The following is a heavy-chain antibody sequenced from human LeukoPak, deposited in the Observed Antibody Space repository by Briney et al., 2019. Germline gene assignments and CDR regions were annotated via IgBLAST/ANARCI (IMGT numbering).Heavy chain of an antibody. J-gene: IGHJ4*02. CDR3: ARETEMANLDY. CDR2: IKQDGSEK. CDR1: GFTFSSYW. Sequence: GGSLRLSCTASGFTFSSYWMNWVRQAPGKGLEWVANIKQDGSEKYYVDSVKGRFTISRDNAKKSLYLQMNSLRAGDTAVYYCARETEMANLDYWGQGTLVTVSS. V-gene: IGHV3-7*04. D-gene: IGHD5-24*01.